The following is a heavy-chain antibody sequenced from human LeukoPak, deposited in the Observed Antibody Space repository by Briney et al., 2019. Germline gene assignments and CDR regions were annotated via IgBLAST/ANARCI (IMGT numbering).Heavy chain of an antibody. Sequence: GGSLRLSCAASGFTFSSYSMNWVRQAPGKGLEWVSPISSSSSYIYYADSVKGRFTISRDNAKNSLYLQMNSLRAEDTAVYYCARDGAYCGGDCYSSYYFDYWGQGTLVTVSS. CDR1: GFTFSSYS. D-gene: IGHD2-21*02. CDR3: ARDGAYCGGDCYSSYYFDY. V-gene: IGHV3-21*01. CDR2: ISSSSSYI. J-gene: IGHJ4*02.